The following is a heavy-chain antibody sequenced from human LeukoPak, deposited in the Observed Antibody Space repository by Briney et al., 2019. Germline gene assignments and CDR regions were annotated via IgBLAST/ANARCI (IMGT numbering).Heavy chain of an antibody. Sequence: GGSLKLSCTASGFIFSSFALHWVRQAPGKGLEWVAVISYDGSNKYYADSVKGRFTISRDNSKNTLYLQMNSLRAEDTAVYYCAREYTLGVDYWGQGTLVTVSS. V-gene: IGHV3-30-3*01. CDR3: AREYTLGVDY. J-gene: IGHJ4*02. D-gene: IGHD1-26*01. CDR1: GFIFSSFA. CDR2: ISYDGSNK.